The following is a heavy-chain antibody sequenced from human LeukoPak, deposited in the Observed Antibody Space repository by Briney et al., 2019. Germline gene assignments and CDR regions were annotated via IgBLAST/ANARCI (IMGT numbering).Heavy chain of an antibody. J-gene: IGHJ4*02. D-gene: IGHD4-11*01. CDR2: INSDSSLM. V-gene: IGHV3-21*01. CDR1: GFTFSSSS. Sequence: SGGSLRLSCTASGFTFSSSSMNWVRQAPGKGLEWVSSINSDSSLMYYAESVKGRFTISRDNARNSLYLQMNSLRAEDTALYYCIRDLSDDYSLDYWGQGALVTVSS. CDR3: IRDLSDDYSLDY.